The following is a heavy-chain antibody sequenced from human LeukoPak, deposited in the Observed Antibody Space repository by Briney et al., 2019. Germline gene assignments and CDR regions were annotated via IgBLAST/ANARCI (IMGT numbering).Heavy chain of an antibody. CDR1: GGSISSGSYY. J-gene: IGHJ4*02. Sequence: SQTLSLTCTVSGGSISSGSYYWSWIRQPAGKGLEWIGRIYTSGSTNYNPSLKSRVTISVDTSKNQFSLKLSSVTAADTAVYYCAREIGDIVVVPAAILGMFDYWGQGTLVTVSS. CDR3: AREIGDIVVVPAAILGMFDY. D-gene: IGHD2-2*02. CDR2: IYTSGST. V-gene: IGHV4-61*02.